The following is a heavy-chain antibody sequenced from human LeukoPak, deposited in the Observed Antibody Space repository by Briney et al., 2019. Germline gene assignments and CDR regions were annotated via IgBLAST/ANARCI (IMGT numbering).Heavy chain of an antibody. CDR2: ISAYNGNT. J-gene: IGHJ5*02. CDR3: ARRVVPAAYNWFDP. V-gene: IGHV1-18*01. CDR1: GYTFTSYG. D-gene: IGHD2-2*01. Sequence: ASVKVSCKASGYTFTSYGISWVRQAPGQGLEWMGWISAYNGNTNYAQKLQGRVAMTTDTSTSTAYKELRSLRSDDTAVYYCARRVVPAAYNWFDPWGQGTLVTVSS.